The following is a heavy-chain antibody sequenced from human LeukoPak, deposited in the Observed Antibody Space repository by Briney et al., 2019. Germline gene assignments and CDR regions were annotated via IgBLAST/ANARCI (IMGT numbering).Heavy chain of an antibody. D-gene: IGHD5-18*01. Sequence: GGSLRLSCAASGFTFSSYAMSWVRQPPGKGLEWVSAISGSGGSTYYADSVKGRFTISRDNSKNTLYLQMNSLRAEDTAVYYCARLMVDTAMVIFDYWGQGTLVTVSS. CDR1: GFTFSSYA. V-gene: IGHV3-23*01. J-gene: IGHJ4*02. CDR2: ISGSGGST. CDR3: ARLMVDTAMVIFDY.